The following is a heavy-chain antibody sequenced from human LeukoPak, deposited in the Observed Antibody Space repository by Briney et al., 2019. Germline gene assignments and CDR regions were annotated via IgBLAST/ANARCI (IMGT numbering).Heavy chain of an antibody. Sequence: GESLKISCKGSGYKFTTYWIGWVRQMPGKGLEWMGIIYPGDSDTRYRPSFQGQVTISPDKSISTAYLQWSSLKASDTAMYYCARPPYCSGGSCYFDYWGQGTLVTVSS. J-gene: IGHJ4*02. CDR1: GYKFTTYW. D-gene: IGHD2-15*01. V-gene: IGHV5-51*01. CDR2: IYPGDSDT. CDR3: ARPPYCSGGSCYFDY.